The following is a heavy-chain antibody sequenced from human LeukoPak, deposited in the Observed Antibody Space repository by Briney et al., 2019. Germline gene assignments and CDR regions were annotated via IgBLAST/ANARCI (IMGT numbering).Heavy chain of an antibody. CDR1: GLTFSSYD. J-gene: IGHJ6*03. CDR2: IGTAGDT. V-gene: IGHV3-13*01. CDR3: ARGVQGVSYYYYYYYMDV. D-gene: IGHD3-10*01. Sequence: PGGSLRLSCAAAGLTFSSYDMHWVRQATGKGLEWVSAIGTAGDTYYPGSVRGRFTISRENAKNSLYLQMNSLRAGDTAVYYCARGVQGVSYYYYYYYMDVWGKGTTVTVSS.